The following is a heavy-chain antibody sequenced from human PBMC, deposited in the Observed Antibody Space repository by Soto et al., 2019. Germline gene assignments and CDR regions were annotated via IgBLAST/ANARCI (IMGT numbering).Heavy chain of an antibody. Sequence: PSETLSLTCTVSGGSISGYYWSWIRQAPGKGLEYIGYIYYRGSTNYNPSLKSRVTMSVDTSRNQFSLKVNSVTAADTAVYYCARQQRLPFYDSFDVWGQGNTVTVSS. CDR2: IYYRGST. J-gene: IGHJ6*02. V-gene: IGHV4-59*01. D-gene: IGHD6-25*01. CDR1: GGSISGYY. CDR3: ARQQRLPFYDSFDV.